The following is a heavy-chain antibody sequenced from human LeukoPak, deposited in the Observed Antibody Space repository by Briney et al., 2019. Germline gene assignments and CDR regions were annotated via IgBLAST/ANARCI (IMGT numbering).Heavy chain of an antibody. CDR3: ARMVHNFDDVWGSYRSTGFDY. V-gene: IGHV4-39*01. CDR1: GASITSSSYY. J-gene: IGHJ4*02. D-gene: IGHD3-16*02. Sequence: SETLSLTCTVSGASITSSSYYWGWIRQAPGKGLEWIGNMDYSGTTYYSTYLNSRVIISVDTSKNKFSLELKSVTAADTAVYYCARMVHNFDDVWGSYRSTGFDYWGQGALVTVSS. CDR2: MDYSGTT.